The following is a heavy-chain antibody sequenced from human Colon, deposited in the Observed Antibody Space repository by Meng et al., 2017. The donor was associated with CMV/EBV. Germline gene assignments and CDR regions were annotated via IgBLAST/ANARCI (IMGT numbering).Heavy chain of an antibody. CDR2: MYRNGSP. J-gene: IGHJ5*02. CDR1: GVNVITTY. Sequence: GESLKISCAASGVNVITTYINWVRQAPGKGLEWVAVMYRNGSPFYAESVKGRFTISRDNSQNTVTVHMNSLRGDDTAVYYCARASNSSFDPWGQGTLVTVSS. CDR3: ARASNSSFDP. V-gene: IGHV3-66*03. D-gene: IGHD4-11*01.